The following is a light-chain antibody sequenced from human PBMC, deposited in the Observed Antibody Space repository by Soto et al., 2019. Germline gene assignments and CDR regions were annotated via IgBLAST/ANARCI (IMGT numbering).Light chain of an antibody. Sequence: QSALAQPPSGSGSPGQSVSISYTGTSSDIGGCNYVSWYQQHPGKAPKLMIYEVSKRPSGVPDRFSGSKSGNTASLTVSGLQAEDEADYYCSSYAGSNNYVFGSGTKVTVL. V-gene: IGLV2-8*01. CDR3: SSYAGSNNYV. CDR1: SSDIGGCNY. J-gene: IGLJ1*01. CDR2: EVS.